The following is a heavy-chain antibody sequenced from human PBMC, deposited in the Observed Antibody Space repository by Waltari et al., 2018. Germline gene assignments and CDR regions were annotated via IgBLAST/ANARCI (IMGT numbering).Heavy chain of an antibody. CDR3: ARIHMVVGWFDP. CDR1: GYSISSGYY. CDR2: IYHSGST. J-gene: IGHJ5*02. Sequence: CAVSGYSISSGYYWGWIRQPPGKGLEWIGSIYHSGSTYYNPSLKSRVTISVDTSKNQFSLKLSSVTAADTAVYYCARIHMVVGWFDPWGQGTLVTVSS. D-gene: IGHD2-21*01. V-gene: IGHV4-38-2*01.